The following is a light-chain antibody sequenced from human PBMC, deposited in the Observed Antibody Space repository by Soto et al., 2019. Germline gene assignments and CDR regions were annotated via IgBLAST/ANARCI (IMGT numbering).Light chain of an antibody. CDR3: CSYAGSSTFYV. CDR1: SSDFGSYNL. V-gene: IGLV2-23*01. CDR2: EGS. J-gene: IGLJ1*01. Sequence: QSALTQPASVSGSPGRWITISCTGTSSDFGSYNLVSWYQQHPGKAPKLMIYEGSKRPSGVSNRFSGSKSGNTASLTISGLQAEDEADYYCCSYAGSSTFYVFGTGTKVTVL.